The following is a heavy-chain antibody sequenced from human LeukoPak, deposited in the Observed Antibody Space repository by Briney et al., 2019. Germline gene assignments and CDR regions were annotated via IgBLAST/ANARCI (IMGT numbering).Heavy chain of an antibody. D-gene: IGHD3-16*01. CDR2: INPNNGDT. CDR1: GYIFSGYN. Sequence: GASVKVSCKASGYIFSGYNIHWVRQAPGQELEWMGRINPNNGDTNYEQNFQGRVTMTRDTSISTAYMELNALRSDDMAMYYCARGPIMMREVSYDYWGQGTLVTVSS. V-gene: IGHV1-2*06. CDR3: ARGPIMMREVSYDY. J-gene: IGHJ4*02.